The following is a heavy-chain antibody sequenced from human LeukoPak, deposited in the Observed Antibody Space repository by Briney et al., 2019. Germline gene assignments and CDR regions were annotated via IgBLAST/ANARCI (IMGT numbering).Heavy chain of an antibody. V-gene: IGHV3-7*01. J-gene: IGHJ4*02. CDR1: GFTFSSYW. CDR2: IKQDGSEN. CDR3: ARVQWELRGVGSYFEY. Sequence: GGSLRLSCVVSGFTFSSYWMSSVRQAPGKGLGWVANIKQDGSENYYVDSVKGRFNMSRDNAKNSLYLQMNSLRGGDTAVYYCARVQWELRGVGSYFEYWGQGALVTVSS. D-gene: IGHD1-26*01.